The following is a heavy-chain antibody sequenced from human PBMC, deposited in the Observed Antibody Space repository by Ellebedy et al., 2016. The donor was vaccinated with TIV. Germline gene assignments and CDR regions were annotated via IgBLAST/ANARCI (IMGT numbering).Heavy chain of an antibody. D-gene: IGHD3-16*01. J-gene: IGHJ6*02. CDR2: IYPGDSDT. CDR3: ARLGQPLGGSYYYYGMDV. V-gene: IGHV5-51*01. Sequence: GESLKISCKGSGYSFTSYWIGWVRQMPGKGLEWMGIIYPGDSDTRYSPSFQGQVTISADKSISTAYLQWSSLKASDTAMYYCARLGQPLGGSYYYYGMDVWGQGTTVTVSS. CDR1: GYSFTSYW.